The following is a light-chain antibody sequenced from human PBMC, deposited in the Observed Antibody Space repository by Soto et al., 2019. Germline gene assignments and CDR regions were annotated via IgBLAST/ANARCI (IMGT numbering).Light chain of an antibody. Sequence: EIVLTQSPGTLSLSPGERATLSCRASQSVSSSYLAWYQRKPGQAPRLLIYGASSRATGIPDRFSGSGSGIDFTVTISRLEPEDFAVYYWQQYGSSPGTFGQGTKLEIK. CDR3: QQYGSSPGT. V-gene: IGKV3-20*01. CDR2: GAS. J-gene: IGKJ1*01. CDR1: QSVSSSY.